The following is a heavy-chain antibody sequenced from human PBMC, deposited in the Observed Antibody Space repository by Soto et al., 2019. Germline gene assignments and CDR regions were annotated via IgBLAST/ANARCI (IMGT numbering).Heavy chain of an antibody. D-gene: IGHD6-19*01. CDR3: ATEITSGWTAFDC. V-gene: IGHV3-66*01. J-gene: IGHJ4*02. CDR1: GFTVRTSY. Sequence: EVQLVESGGGLVQPGGSLRLSCAASGFTVRTSYMNWVRQSPGRGLEWLSVIYAGGTSYHADSVKGRFTISRDESRNTGYLQMNGLRAEDTAVYYCATEITSGWTAFDCWGQGTLVTVSS. CDR2: IYAGGTS.